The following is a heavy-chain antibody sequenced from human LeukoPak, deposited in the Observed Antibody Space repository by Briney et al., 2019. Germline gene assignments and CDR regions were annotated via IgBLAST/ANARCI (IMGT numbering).Heavy chain of an antibody. CDR3: ARTTIFGDRYFDY. CDR2: IVPIFGTA. Sequence: SVKVSCKASGGTFSSYAISWVRQAPGQGLEWMGGIVPIFGTANYAQKFQGRVTITADESTSTAYMELSSLRSEDTAVYYCARTTIFGDRYFDYWGQGTLVTVSS. J-gene: IGHJ4*02. D-gene: IGHD3-3*01. CDR1: GGTFSSYA. V-gene: IGHV1-69*13.